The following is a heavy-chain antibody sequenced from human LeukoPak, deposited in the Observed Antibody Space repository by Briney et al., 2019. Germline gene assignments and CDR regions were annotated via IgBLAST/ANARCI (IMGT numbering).Heavy chain of an antibody. CDR2: IYYSGST. J-gene: IGHJ4*02. V-gene: IGHV4-59*12. CDR3: ARWTPGGVGAH. D-gene: IGHD2-8*02. CDR1: GGSISSYY. Sequence: SETLSLTCTVSGGSISSYYWSWIRQPPGKGLEWIGYIYYSGSTNYNPSLKSRVTISVDTSKNQFSLKLSSVTAADTAVYYCARWTPGGVGAHWGQGTLVTVSS.